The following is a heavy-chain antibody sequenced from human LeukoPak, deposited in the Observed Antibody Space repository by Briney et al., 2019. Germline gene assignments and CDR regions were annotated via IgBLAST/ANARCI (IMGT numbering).Heavy chain of an antibody. J-gene: IGHJ6*02. CDR1: GGTFSSYA. Sequence: SVKVSCKASGGTFSSYAISWVRQAPGQGLEWMGRIIPILGIANHAQKFQGRVTITADKSTSTAYMELSSLRSEDTAVYYCARVGYYYYYGMDVWGQGTTVTVSS. CDR2: IIPILGIA. CDR3: ARVGYYYYYGMDV. V-gene: IGHV1-69*04.